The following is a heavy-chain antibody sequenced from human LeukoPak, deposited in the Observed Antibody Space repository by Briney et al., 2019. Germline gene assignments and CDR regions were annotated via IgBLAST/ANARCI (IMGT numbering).Heavy chain of an antibody. J-gene: IGHJ6*02. CDR3: ARGDCSSTSCEEGIYYYYGMDV. CDR2: IKQDGSEK. Sequence: GGSLRLSCAASGFTFSSYWMSWVRQAPGKGLEWVANIKQDGSEKYYVDSVKGRFTISRDNAKNSLYLQMNSLRAEDTAVYYCARGDCSSTSCEEGIYYYYGMDVWGQGTTVTVS. D-gene: IGHD2-2*01. CDR1: GFTFSSYW. V-gene: IGHV3-7*03.